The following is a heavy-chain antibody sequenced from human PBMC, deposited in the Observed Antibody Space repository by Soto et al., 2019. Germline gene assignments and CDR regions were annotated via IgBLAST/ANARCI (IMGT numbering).Heavy chain of an antibody. D-gene: IGHD3-22*01. CDR3: ARPPAPYDSSGYFDY. V-gene: IGHV5-51*01. CDR1: GYSFTSYW. J-gene: IGHJ4*02. CDR2: IYPGDSDT. Sequence: GESLKISCKGSGYSFTSYWIGWVRQMPGKGLEWMGIIYPGDSDTRYSPSFQGQVTISADKSISTAYLQWSSLKAPDTAMYYCARPPAPYDSSGYFDYWGQGTLVTVSS.